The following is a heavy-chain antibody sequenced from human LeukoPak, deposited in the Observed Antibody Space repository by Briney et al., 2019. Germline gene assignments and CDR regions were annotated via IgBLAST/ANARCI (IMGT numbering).Heavy chain of an antibody. Sequence: PGGSLRLSCAASGFSFGTYGMTWVRQAPGKGLEWVSSISSSSSYIYYADSVKGRFTISRDNAKNSLYLQMNSLRAEDTAVYYCARGLRGIVAVPAIWGQGTMVTVSS. CDR1: GFSFGTYG. CDR2: ISSSSSYI. D-gene: IGHD2-2*01. J-gene: IGHJ3*02. CDR3: ARGLRGIVAVPAI. V-gene: IGHV3-21*01.